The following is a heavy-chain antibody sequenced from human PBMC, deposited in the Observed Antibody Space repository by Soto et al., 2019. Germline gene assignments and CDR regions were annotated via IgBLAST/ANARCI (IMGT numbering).Heavy chain of an antibody. CDR2: ISGSGGST. Sequence: EVQLLESGGGLIQPGGSLRLSCAASGFTFSSYAMTWVRQAPGKGLEWVSGISGSGGSTFYVDSVKGRFTISRDNSKNTLYLQMNRLRVDDTAVYYCAKGPWGSTWNSWFDPWGQGTLVTVSS. J-gene: IGHJ5*02. D-gene: IGHD3-16*01. CDR3: AKGPWGSTWNSWFDP. CDR1: GFTFSSYA. V-gene: IGHV3-23*01.